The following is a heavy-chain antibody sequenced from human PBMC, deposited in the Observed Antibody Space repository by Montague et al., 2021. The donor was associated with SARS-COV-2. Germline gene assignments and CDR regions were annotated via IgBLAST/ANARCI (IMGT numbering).Heavy chain of an antibody. V-gene: IGHV4-34*01. J-gene: IGHJ3*01. CDR3: ARAQVTNFGVPIMLPAAGAVDV. D-gene: IGHD3-3*01. CDR1: GGPFTGYY. CDR2: INHSGSS. Sequence: SETLSLTCAVYGGPFTGYYWTWIRQPPGKGLEWIGEINHSGSSNYNPSLESRVTMSVDTSKNQFSLRLNSVSAADTAVYYCARAQVTNFGVPIMLPAAGAVDVWGQGTTVTVSS.